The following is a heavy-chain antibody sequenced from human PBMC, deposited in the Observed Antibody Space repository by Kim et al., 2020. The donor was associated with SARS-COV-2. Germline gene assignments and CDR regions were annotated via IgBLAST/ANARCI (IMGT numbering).Heavy chain of an antibody. CDR2: INPNSGDT. D-gene: IGHD2-21*02. CDR1: GYTFTAYY. Sequence: ASVKVSCKSSGYTFTAYYMFWVRQAPGQGLDWMGRINPNSGDTNYSQKFRGRVTMTRDTSIDTVYMELSRLRSDDTAVYYCATPLRGDFFYYGMEVWGQGTTVTVSS. V-gene: IGHV1-2*06. CDR3: ATPLRGDFFYYGMEV. J-gene: IGHJ6*02.